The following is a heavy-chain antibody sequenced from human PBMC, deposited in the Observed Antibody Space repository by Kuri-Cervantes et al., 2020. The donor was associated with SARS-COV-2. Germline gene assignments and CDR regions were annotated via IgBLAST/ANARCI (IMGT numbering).Heavy chain of an antibody. CDR1: GYTFTGYY. D-gene: IGHD5-18*01. V-gene: IGHV1-2*02. CDR3: AREAAMATGDYYYYMDV. Sequence: GGSLRLSCKASGYTFTGYYMHWVRQAPGQGLEWMGWINPNSGGTNYAQKFQGRVTVTRDTSISTAYMELSRLRSDDTAVYYCAREAAMATGDYYYYMDVWGKGTTVTVSS. CDR2: INPNSGGT. J-gene: IGHJ6*03.